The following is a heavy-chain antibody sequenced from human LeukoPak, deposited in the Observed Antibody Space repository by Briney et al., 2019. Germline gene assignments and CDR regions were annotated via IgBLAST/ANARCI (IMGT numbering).Heavy chain of an antibody. V-gene: IGHV1-24*01. CDR3: ATGPAAGLNYYYMDV. CDR1: GYTLTELS. Sequence: GASVKVSCKVSGYTLTELSMHWVRQAPGKGLEWMGGFDPEDGETIYAQKFQGRVTMTEDTSTDTAYMELSSLRSEDTAVYHCATGPAAGLNYYYMDVWGKGTTVTVSS. D-gene: IGHD6-13*01. CDR2: FDPEDGET. J-gene: IGHJ6*03.